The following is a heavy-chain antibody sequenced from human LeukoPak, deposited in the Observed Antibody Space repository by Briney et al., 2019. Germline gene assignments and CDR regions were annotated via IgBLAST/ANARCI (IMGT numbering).Heavy chain of an antibody. CDR2: INHSGST. CDR1: GGSFSGYY. V-gene: IGHV4-34*01. D-gene: IGHD2-15*01. Sequence: SETLSLTCAVYGGSFSGYYWSWIRQPPGKGLEWIGEINHSGSTNYNPSLKSRVTISVDTSKNQFSLKPSSVTAADTAVYYCARGGRSSVYGIVVVVAAARAFDIWGQGTMVTVSS. CDR3: ARGGRSSVYGIVVVVAAARAFDI. J-gene: IGHJ3*02.